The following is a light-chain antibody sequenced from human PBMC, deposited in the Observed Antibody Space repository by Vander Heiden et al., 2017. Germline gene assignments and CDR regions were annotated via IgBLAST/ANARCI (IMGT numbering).Light chain of an antibody. CDR1: SSNNGRNT. J-gene: IGLJ3*02. V-gene: IGLV1-44*01. CDR2: DNN. CDR3: AAWDDSLTGWV. Sequence: HSVLPQPPSASGTPWSRVTISCSGSSSNNGRNTVNWYQQLPGTAPKVLIYDNNQRPSGIPDRFSGSKSGTSASLAISGLQSEDEADYYCAAWDDSLTGWVFGGGTKLSVL.